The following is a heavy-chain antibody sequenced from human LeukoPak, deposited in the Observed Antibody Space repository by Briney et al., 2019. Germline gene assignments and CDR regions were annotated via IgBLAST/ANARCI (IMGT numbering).Heavy chain of an antibody. J-gene: IGHJ6*02. V-gene: IGHV1-18*01. CDR3: ARDRLRVYYSSDYYGMDV. Sequence: GESLKISCKGSGYTFTSYGISWVRQAPGQGLEWMGWISAYNGNTNYAQKLQGRVTMTTDTSTSTAYMELRSLRSDDTAVYYCARDRLRVYYSSDYYGMDVWGQGTTVTVSS. CDR2: ISAYNGNT. CDR1: GYTFTSYG. D-gene: IGHD2-8*01.